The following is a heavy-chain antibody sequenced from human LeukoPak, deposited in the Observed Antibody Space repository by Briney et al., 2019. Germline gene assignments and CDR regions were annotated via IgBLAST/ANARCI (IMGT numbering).Heavy chain of an antibody. V-gene: IGHV4-61*02. D-gene: IGHD4-17*01. J-gene: IGHJ4*02. Sequence: TLSLTCTVSGGSISSGSYYWSWIRQPAGKGLEWIGRIYTSGSTNYNPSLKSRVTISVDTSKNQFSLKLSSVTAADTAVYYCEREGTTGGDYFLDYWGQGTLVTVSS. CDR2: IYTSGST. CDR1: GGSISSGSYY. CDR3: EREGTTGGDYFLDY.